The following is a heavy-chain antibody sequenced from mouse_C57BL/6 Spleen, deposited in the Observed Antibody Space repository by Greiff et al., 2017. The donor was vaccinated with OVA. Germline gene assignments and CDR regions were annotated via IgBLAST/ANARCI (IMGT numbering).Heavy chain of an antibody. CDR3: ARYYDGYAGDY. Sequence: EVQLQQSGAELVKPGASVKLSCTASGFNIKDYYMHWVKQRTEQGLEWIGRIDPEDGETKYAPKFPGKATITADTSSNTAYLQLSSLTSEDTAVYYCARYYDGYAGDYWGQGTTLTVSS. CDR2: IDPEDGET. J-gene: IGHJ2*01. V-gene: IGHV14-2*01. CDR1: GFNIKDYY. D-gene: IGHD2-3*01.